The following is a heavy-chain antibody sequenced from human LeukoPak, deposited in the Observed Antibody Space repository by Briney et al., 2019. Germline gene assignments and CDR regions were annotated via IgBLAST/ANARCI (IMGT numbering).Heavy chain of an antibody. CDR3: AKRDRPCSGDCSAPYYFDY. V-gene: IGHV3-23*01. CDR1: GFTFSSFA. CDR2: ISSSGRNT. J-gene: IGHJ4*02. Sequence: PGGSLRLSCVASGFTFSSFAMSWVRQTPGKGLEWVSSISSSGRNTYYADSVKGRFTISRDNSENTLYLQVSSLRAEDTAMYYCAKRDRPCSGDCSAPYYFDYWGQGTLVTVSS. D-gene: IGHD2-21*02.